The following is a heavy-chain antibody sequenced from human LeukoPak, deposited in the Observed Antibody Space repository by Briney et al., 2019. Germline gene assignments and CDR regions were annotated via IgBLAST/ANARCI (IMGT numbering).Heavy chain of an antibody. CDR1: GFTFSSYA. CDR3: ARESVDIVATGRFNI. V-gene: IGHV3-30-3*01. Sequence: PGGSLRLSCAASGFTFSSYAMHWVRQAPGKGLEWVAVISYDGSKKYYADSVKGRSTISRDNSKNTLYLQMNSLRAEDTAVYYCARESVDIVATGRFNIWGQGIMVTVSS. CDR2: ISYDGSKK. D-gene: IGHD5-12*01. J-gene: IGHJ3*02.